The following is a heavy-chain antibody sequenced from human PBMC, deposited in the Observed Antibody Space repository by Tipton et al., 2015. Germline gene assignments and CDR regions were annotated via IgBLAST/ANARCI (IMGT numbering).Heavy chain of an antibody. J-gene: IGHJ4*02. CDR1: GFIFSDYG. CDR2: ISYEGSND. Sequence: SLRLSCAASGFIFSDYGMHWVRQAPGKGLEWVALISYEGSNDYYIDSVKGRFTISRDRSKNTLYLQMNSLRAEDTAVYYCAKDAAVVVVAATDYWGQGTLVTVSS. D-gene: IGHD2-15*01. V-gene: IGHV3-30*18. CDR3: AKDAAVVVVAATDY.